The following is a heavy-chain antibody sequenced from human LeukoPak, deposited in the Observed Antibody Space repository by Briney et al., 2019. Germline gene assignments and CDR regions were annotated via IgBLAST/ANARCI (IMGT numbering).Heavy chain of an antibody. D-gene: IGHD1-7*01. CDR2: ISLSSSAI. Sequence: QPGGSLRLSCAASGFIFSSYSMNWVRQAPGKGLEWVSYISLSSSAISYADSVKGRFTISRDNAKNSLYLQMDSLRAEDTAVYYCVTQRGELLSDYWGQGTLVTVSS. CDR3: VTQRGELLSDY. CDR1: GFIFSSYS. V-gene: IGHV3-48*01. J-gene: IGHJ4*02.